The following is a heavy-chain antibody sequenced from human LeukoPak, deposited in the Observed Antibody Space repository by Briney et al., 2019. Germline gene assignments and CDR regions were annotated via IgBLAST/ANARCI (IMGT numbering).Heavy chain of an antibody. V-gene: IGHV3-23*01. J-gene: IGHJ4*02. Sequence: GGSLRLSCAASGFTFSSYAMSWVRQAPGKGLEWVSAISGSGGSTYYADSVKGRFTISRDNSKNTLYLQMNSLRAEDTAVYYCARCGGDCYHMAYWGQGTLVTVSS. CDR1: GFTFSSYA. CDR3: ARCGGDCYHMAY. CDR2: ISGSGGST. D-gene: IGHD2-21*02.